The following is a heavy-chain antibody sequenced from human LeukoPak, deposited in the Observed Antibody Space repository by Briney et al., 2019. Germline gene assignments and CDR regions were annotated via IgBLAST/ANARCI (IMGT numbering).Heavy chain of an antibody. Sequence: PGGSLRLSCAASGFTFSSYAMHWVRQAPGKGLEWVAVISYDGSNKYYADSVKGRFTISRDNSKSTLYLQMNSLRAEDTAVYYCAGTTVTTLYFDYWGQGTLVTVSS. D-gene: IGHD4-17*01. J-gene: IGHJ4*02. CDR2: ISYDGSNK. CDR3: AGTTVTTLYFDY. V-gene: IGHV3-30-3*01. CDR1: GFTFSSYA.